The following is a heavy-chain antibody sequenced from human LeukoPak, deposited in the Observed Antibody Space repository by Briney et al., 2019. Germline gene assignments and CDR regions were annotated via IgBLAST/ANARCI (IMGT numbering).Heavy chain of an antibody. CDR1: GGSISSGGYY. D-gene: IGHD3-9*01. Sequence: SQTLSLTCTVSGGSISSGGYYWSWIRQHPGKGLEWIVYIYYSGSTYYNPSLKSRVTISVDTSKNQFSLKLSSVTAADTAVYYCARGRLIYDILTGYYFDYWGQGTLVTVSS. V-gene: IGHV4-31*03. J-gene: IGHJ4*02. CDR3: ARGRLIYDILTGYYFDY. CDR2: IYYSGST.